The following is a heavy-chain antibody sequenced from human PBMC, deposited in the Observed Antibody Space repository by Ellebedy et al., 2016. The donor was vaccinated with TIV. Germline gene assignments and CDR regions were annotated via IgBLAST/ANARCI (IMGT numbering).Heavy chain of an antibody. Sequence: MPSETLSLTCTVSGGSITSYYWSWIRQPPGKGLEWIGFIYYSGSTNYNPSLKSRVTISVDTSKNQFSLELSSVTAADTAVYYCARGGASSKYFDYWGQGTLVTVSS. CDR3: ARGGASSKYFDY. CDR1: GGSITSYY. CDR2: IYYSGST. V-gene: IGHV4-59*01. J-gene: IGHJ4*02.